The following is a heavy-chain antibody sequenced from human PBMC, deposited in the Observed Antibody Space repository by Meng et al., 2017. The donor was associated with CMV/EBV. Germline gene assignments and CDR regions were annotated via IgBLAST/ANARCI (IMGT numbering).Heavy chain of an antibody. V-gene: IGHV6-1*01. CDR3: ARDCTVTSGLIYYYYGMDV. Sequence: SETLSLSCATSGDSVFSNSAAWNWIRQSPSRGLEWLGRTYYRSKWYNDYSVSVKSRTTINPDTSKNQFSLQLNSVTPEDTAVYYCARDCTVTSGLIYYYYGMDVWGQGTTVTVSS. CDR2: TYYRSKWYN. J-gene: IGHJ6*02. D-gene: IGHD4-17*01. CDR1: GDSVFSNSAA.